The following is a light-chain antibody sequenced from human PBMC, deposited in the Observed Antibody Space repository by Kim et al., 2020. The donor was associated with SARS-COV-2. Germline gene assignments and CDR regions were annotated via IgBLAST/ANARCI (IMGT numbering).Light chain of an antibody. CDR1: QSVSSSN. V-gene: IGKV3-20*01. CDR2: GAS. CDR3: QHFGSSPWT. Sequence: APGERAALSCRAGQSVSSSNLAWYQQKPGQAPRLLICGASSRATGIPDMFSGSGSGTDFTLTISTLEPEDFAVYYCQHFGSSPWTFGQGTKVDIK. J-gene: IGKJ1*01.